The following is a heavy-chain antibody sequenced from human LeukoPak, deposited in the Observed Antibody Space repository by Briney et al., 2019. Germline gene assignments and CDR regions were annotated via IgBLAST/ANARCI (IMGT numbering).Heavy chain of an antibody. CDR2: IYTSGST. CDR1: GGSISSGSYY. V-gene: IGHV4-61*02. CDR3: ARDQALVVRGLGRFDP. J-gene: IGHJ5*02. Sequence: QPSETLSLTCTVSGGSISSGSYYWSWIRQPAGKGLEWIGRIYTSGSTNYNPSLKSRVTISVDTSKNQFSLKLSSVTAADTAVYYCARDQALVVRGLGRFDPWGQGTLVTVSS. D-gene: IGHD3-10*01.